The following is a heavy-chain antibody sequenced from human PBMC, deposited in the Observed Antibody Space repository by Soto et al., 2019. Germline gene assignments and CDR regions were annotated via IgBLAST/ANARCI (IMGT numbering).Heavy chain of an antibody. V-gene: IGHV4-34*01. CDR2: INHSGST. Sequence: SETLSLTCAVYGGSFSGYYWSWIRQPPGKGLEWIGEINHSGSTNYNPSLKSRVTISVDTSKNQFSLKLSSVTAADTAVYYCARGPPAAAGTWFDPWGQGTLVTVSS. CDR3: ARGPPAAAGTWFDP. CDR1: GGSFSGYY. D-gene: IGHD6-13*01. J-gene: IGHJ5*02.